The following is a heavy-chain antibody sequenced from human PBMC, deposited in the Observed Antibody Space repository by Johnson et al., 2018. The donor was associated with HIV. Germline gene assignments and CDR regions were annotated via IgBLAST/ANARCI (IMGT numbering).Heavy chain of an antibody. CDR2: ISYDGSNK. CDR3: ASLSGIYCSGGSCPLGAFDI. V-gene: IGHV3-30*04. Sequence: QVHLVESGGGVVQPGRSLRLSCAASGFTFSSYAMHWVRQAPGKGLEWVAVISYDGSNKYYADSVKGRFTISRDNSKNTLYLQMNSLRAEDTAVYYCASLSGIYCSGGSCPLGAFDIWGQGTMVTVSS. CDR1: GFTFSSYA. J-gene: IGHJ3*02. D-gene: IGHD2-15*01.